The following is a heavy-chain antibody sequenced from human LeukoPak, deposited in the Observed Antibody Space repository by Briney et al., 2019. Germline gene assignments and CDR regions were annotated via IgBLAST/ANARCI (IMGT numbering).Heavy chain of an antibody. J-gene: IGHJ3*02. V-gene: IGHV4-4*02. D-gene: IGHD4-23*01. CDR1: GGSISSSNW. CDR2: IYLRGNT. CDR3: ARGGNSDASDI. Sequence: SGTLSLTCAISGGSISSSNWWTWVRQPPGKGLEWVGEIYLRGNTNYNPSLESRVTISVDESKNQISLKMSSVTAADTAVHYCARGGNSDASDIWGQGTMVTVSS.